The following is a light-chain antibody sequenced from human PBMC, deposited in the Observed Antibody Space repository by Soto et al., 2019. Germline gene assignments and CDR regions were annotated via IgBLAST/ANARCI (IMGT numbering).Light chain of an antibody. CDR1: RSVNSN. J-gene: IGKJ1*01. Sequence: IEMTQSPATLSVSLGERVTLSCRASRSVNSNFAWYQQRPGQAPRRLIYAASSRDSGVPVRFSGSGSGTEFTLTISSLQSEDFAVYYCQHSNSWPRSFGLGTKVEIK. V-gene: IGKV3-15*01. CDR2: AAS. CDR3: QHSNSWPRS.